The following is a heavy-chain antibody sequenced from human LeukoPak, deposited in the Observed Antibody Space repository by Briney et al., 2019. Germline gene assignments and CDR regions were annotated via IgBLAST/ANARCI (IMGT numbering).Heavy chain of an antibody. Sequence: ASVRVSCKASGFTFTSYGFTWVRHAPGHGLEWMGWISAYNGNTNYAQNLQGRVTMTTDTSTSTAYMGLRSLRSDDTAVYYCARGGVTTHMDVWGKGTTVTVSS. D-gene: IGHD4-17*01. J-gene: IGHJ6*04. CDR3: ARGGVTTHMDV. CDR1: GFTFTSYG. V-gene: IGHV1-18*01. CDR2: ISAYNGNT.